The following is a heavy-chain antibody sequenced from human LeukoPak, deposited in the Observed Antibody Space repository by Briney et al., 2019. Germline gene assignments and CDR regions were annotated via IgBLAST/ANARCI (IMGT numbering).Heavy chain of an antibody. CDR1: GDSVSGNSHS. J-gene: IGHJ4*02. D-gene: IGHD4/OR15-4a*01. Sequence: SETLSLTCTVSGDSVSGNSHSWGWIRQAPGKGLEWVGSIYFAGSPFFRPSLKSRLTLSLDTAKNQFSMSLSSVTAADTAFYYCARGIVVLSGAAPFDFWGQGALVTVSS. V-gene: IGHV4-39*07. CDR3: ARGIVVLSGAAPFDF. CDR2: IYFAGSP.